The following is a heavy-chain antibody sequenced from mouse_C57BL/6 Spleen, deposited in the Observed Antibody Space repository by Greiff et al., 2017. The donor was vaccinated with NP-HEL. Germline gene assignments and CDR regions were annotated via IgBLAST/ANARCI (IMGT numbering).Heavy chain of an antibody. CDR3: ARKGYGNYVRYFDV. J-gene: IGHJ1*03. CDR1: GYTFTSYW. V-gene: IGHV1-52*01. D-gene: IGHD2-1*01. Sequence: QVQLQQPGAELVRPGSSVKLSCKASGYTFTSYWMHWVKQRPIQGLEWIGNIDPSDSETHYNQKFKDKATLTVDKSSSTAYMQLSSLTSEDSAVYYCARKGYGNYVRYFDVWGTGTTVTVSS. CDR2: IDPSDSET.